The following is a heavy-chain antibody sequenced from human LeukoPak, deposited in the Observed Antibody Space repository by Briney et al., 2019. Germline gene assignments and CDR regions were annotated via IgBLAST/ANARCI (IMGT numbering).Heavy chain of an antibody. CDR1: GDSVSSNSAA. Sequence: SQTLSLTCVISGDSVSSNSAAWNWIRQSPSRGLEWLGRTYYRSKWYTDYAVSVKSRITINPDTSKNHFSLQLNSVTPEDTAVYYLAKGRKPGGGTVACYFDYWGQGTLVTVSS. CDR2: TYYRSKWYT. J-gene: IGHJ4*02. V-gene: IGHV6-1*01. CDR3: AKGRKPGGGTVACYFDY. D-gene: IGHD6-19*01.